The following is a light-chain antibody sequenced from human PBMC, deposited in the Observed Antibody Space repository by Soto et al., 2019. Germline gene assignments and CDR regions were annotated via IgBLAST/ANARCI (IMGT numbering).Light chain of an antibody. V-gene: IGKV1-39*01. CDR3: QESHTFLWGT. CDR2: GTS. J-gene: IGKJ1*01. Sequence: DIQMTQSPSSLSASVVDRVNITCRSSQTISNSLNWYQQRPGKAPNLLIYGTSTLQGGVPSRFSGSGSGTDFTLTISSLQPEDSATYFCQESHTFLWGTFGQGTKVDIK. CDR1: QTISNS.